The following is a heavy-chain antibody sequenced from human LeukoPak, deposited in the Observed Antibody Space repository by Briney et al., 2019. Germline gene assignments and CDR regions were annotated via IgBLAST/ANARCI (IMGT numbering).Heavy chain of an antibody. D-gene: IGHD3-22*01. Sequence: SVKVSCKASGFTFSSSALQWVRQARGQLLEWIGWIVVGSGNTNYAQKFQERVTITRDMSTSTAYMELSRLRSDDTAVYYCARCHSSGYCNFDYWGQGTLVTVSS. CDR3: ARCHSSGYCNFDY. V-gene: IGHV1-58*01. CDR1: GFTFSSSA. CDR2: IVVGSGNT. J-gene: IGHJ4*02.